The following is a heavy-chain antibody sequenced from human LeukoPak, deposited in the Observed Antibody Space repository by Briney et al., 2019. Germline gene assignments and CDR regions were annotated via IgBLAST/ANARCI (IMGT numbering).Heavy chain of an antibody. Sequence: ASVKVSCKASGYTFTGYYMHWVRQAPGQGLEWMGIINPSGRSTSYAQKFQGRVAMTRDTSTSTVYMELSSLRSEDTAVYYCAREIGPIQLHLWGSAFDYWGQGTLVTVSS. J-gene: IGHJ4*02. CDR2: INPSGRST. D-gene: IGHD5-18*01. V-gene: IGHV1-46*01. CDR3: AREIGPIQLHLWGSAFDY. CDR1: GYTFTGYY.